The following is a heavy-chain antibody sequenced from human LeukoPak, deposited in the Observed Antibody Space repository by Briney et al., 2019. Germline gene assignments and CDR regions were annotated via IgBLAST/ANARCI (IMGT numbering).Heavy chain of an antibody. D-gene: IGHD5-12*01. CDR2: INHSEAT. V-gene: IGHV4-39*07. J-gene: IGHJ4*02. Sequence: SETLSLTCTVSGGSISSSSYYWGWIRQPPGKGLEWIGEINHSEATNYNPSLKNRGAISMESSKKQFYLNLNSVTAADTAVYFCARTTYDRPRVIRDWSRGTLVTVSS. CDR3: ARTTYDRPRVIRD. CDR1: GGSISSSSYY.